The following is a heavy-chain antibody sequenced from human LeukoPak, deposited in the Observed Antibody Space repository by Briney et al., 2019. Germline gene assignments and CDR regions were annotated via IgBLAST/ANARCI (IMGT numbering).Heavy chain of an antibody. D-gene: IGHD2-2*01. CDR2: ISGSGGST. Sequence: GGSLRLSCAASGLTFSNYAMSWVRQSPGKGLEWVSAISGSGGSTYYADSVKGRFTISRDNSKNTLYLQVNSLRAEDTAVYYCARFMSFIVVVPAAIHYWGQGTLVTVSS. CDR3: ARFMSFIVVVPAAIHY. CDR1: GLTFSNYA. J-gene: IGHJ4*02. V-gene: IGHV3-23*01.